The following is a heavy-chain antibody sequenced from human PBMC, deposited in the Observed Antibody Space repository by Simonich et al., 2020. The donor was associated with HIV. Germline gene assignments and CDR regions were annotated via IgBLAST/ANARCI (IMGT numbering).Heavy chain of an antibody. J-gene: IGHJ4*02. V-gene: IGHV1-24*01. Sequence: QVQLVQSMADVKKPVASVKVSCKFSGYTLTGLSMHWVRQAPGKGLEWMGGFDPENLETIYAQNFQGRVSMTEDTSTDTAYMELSSLRSEDTAVYYCATDSPLVLTSAFDSWGQGTLVTVSS. CDR1: GYTLTGLS. D-gene: IGHD3-22*01. CDR2: FDPENLET. CDR3: ATDSPLVLTSAFDS.